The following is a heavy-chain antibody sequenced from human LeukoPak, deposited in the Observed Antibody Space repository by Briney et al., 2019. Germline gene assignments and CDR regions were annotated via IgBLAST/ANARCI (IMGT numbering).Heavy chain of an antibody. CDR1: GGTFSSYT. CDR3: ARGAAFDI. V-gene: IGHV1-69*02. J-gene: IGHJ3*02. CDR2: IIPILGIA. Sequence: ASVKVSCKASGGTFSSYTISWVRQAPGQGLEWMGRIIPILGIANYAQKFQGRVTMTRDTSISTAYMELSRLRSDDTAVYYCARGAAFDIWGQGTMVTVSS.